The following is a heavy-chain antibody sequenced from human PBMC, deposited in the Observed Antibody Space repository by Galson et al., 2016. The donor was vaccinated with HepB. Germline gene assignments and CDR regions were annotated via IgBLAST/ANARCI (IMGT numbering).Heavy chain of an antibody. J-gene: IGHJ6*02. Sequence: QSGADVKKPGESLKISCKGSGYSFTSYWIGWVRQSPGKGLEWMGIIYPSDSKTRYSPSFQGQVPISADKSIRTAYLQWSSLKAADTAMYYCARRGGLGGDAYYYYGMDAWGQGTTVTVFS. V-gene: IGHV5-51*01. D-gene: IGHD2-21*02. CDR1: GYSFTSYW. CDR3: ARRGGLGGDAYYYYGMDA. CDR2: IYPSDSKT.